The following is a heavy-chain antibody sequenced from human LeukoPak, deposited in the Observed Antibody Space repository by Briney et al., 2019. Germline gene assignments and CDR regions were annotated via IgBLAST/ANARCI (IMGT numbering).Heavy chain of an antibody. J-gene: IGHJ6*03. Sequence: ASVKVSCKASGYTFTSYDINWVRPATGQGLEWMGWMNPNSGNTGYAQKFQGRVTMTRNTSISTAYMELSSLRSEDTAVYYCARGRCSSTSCYSYYYMDVWGKGTTVTVSS. D-gene: IGHD2-2*01. CDR3: ARGRCSSTSCYSYYYMDV. CDR1: GYTFTSYD. CDR2: MNPNSGNT. V-gene: IGHV1-8*01.